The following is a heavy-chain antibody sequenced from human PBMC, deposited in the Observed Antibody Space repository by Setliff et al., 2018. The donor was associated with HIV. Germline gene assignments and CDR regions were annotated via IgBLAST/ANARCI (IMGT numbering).Heavy chain of an antibody. CDR3: AREIRTVYTGGHYFYGIDV. J-gene: IGHJ6*02. D-gene: IGHD3-16*01. Sequence: GGSLRLSCAASGFTFSSYAMSWVRQAPGKGLEWVSAISGSGGDTYYVDSVKGRFTISRENARNSLYLQMNSLRVGDTAVYYCAREIRTVYTGGHYFYGIDVWGQGTAVTVSS. V-gene: IGHV3-23*01. CDR1: GFTFSSYA. CDR2: ISGSGGDT.